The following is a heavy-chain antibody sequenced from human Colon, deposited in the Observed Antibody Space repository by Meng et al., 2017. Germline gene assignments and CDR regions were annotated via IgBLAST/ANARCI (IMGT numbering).Heavy chain of an antibody. CDR3: ARSTPSLDY. J-gene: IGHJ4*02. Sequence: HVELVQSGTEVNVPRSSVEVAGKASGYNSSDCNTPWRRQAPGQGLEWMGWIVPNSGDTNYAQKFQGRVTMTRDTSISTTYMELIRLTSDDTAVYYCARSTPSLDYWGQGTLVTVSS. V-gene: IGHV1-2*02. D-gene: IGHD2-15*01. CDR1: GYNSSDCN. CDR2: IVPNSGDT.